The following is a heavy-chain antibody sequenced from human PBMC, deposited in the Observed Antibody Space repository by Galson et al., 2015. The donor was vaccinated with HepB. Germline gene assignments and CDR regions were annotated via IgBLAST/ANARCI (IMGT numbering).Heavy chain of an antibody. CDR2: ISSSSSTI. V-gene: IGHV3-48*01. D-gene: IGHD6-13*01. CDR3: ARVEQQLIYYYGMDV. J-gene: IGHJ6*02. CDR1: GFTFSSYS. Sequence: SLRLSCAASGFTFSSYSMNWVRQAPGKGLEWVSYISSSSSTIYYADSVKGRLTISRDNAKNSLYLQMNSLRAEDTAVYYCARVEQQLIYYYGMDVWGQGTTVTVSS.